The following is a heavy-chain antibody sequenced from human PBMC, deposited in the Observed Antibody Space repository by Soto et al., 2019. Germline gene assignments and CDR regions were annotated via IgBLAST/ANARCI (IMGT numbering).Heavy chain of an antibody. D-gene: IGHD2-2*01. Sequence: QITLKESGPTLVKPTQTLTLTCTFSGFSLTNSGVGVEWIRQPPGKALEWLAFIFGDDDKRYSPSLKSRLTITTEASKNQLVLRNPTIDPVETATYYRAHRRAISTCRGWFDTWGQGTLVTVSS. V-gene: IGHV2-5*02. J-gene: IGHJ5*02. CDR3: AHRRAISTCRGWFDT. CDR1: GFSLTNSGVG. CDR2: IFGDDDK.